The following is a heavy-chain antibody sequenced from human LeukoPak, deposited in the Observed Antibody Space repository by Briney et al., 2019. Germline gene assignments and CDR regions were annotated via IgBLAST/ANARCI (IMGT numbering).Heavy chain of an antibody. V-gene: IGHV4-4*07. J-gene: IGHJ4*02. D-gene: IGHD6-19*01. CDR1: GGSISSYY. Sequence: KPSETLSLTCTVSGGSISSYYWSWIRQPAGKGLEWIGRIYTSGSTNYNPSLKSRVTISVDTSKNQFSLKLSSVTAADTAVYYCARGGPVSSGWYYWLPPYFDYWGQGTLVTVSS. CDR3: ARGGPVSSGWYYWLPPYFDY. CDR2: IYTSGST.